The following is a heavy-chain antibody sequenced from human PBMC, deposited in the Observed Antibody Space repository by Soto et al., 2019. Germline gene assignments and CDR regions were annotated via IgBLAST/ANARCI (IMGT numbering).Heavy chain of an antibody. CDR2: SSATGAGT. J-gene: IGHJ4*02. V-gene: IGHV3-23*01. D-gene: IGHD1-7*01. CDR3: AKDRRAGGNYGFYSDF. Sequence: EVQLLESGGGLVQPGGSLRLSCAASGFTFSSYGMTWVRQAQGKGLEWVSFSSATGAGTYYADSVKGRFTISRDNSKNTLYLQMTRLRADDNAVYYCAKDRRAGGNYGFYSDFWGQGALVIVSS. CDR1: GFTFSSYG.